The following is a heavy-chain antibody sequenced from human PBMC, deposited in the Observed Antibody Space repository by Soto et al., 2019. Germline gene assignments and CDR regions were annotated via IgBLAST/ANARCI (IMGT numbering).Heavy chain of an antibody. V-gene: IGHV3-23*01. CDR1: GFTFSDYA. Sequence: EVQLLESGGGLVQPGGSLRLSCAASGFTFSDYAMTWVRQAPGKGLEWVSTIGRSGDSTYYRDSVKGRFTISRDNSKNTVYLQMNSLRAEDTAGYYCARADKFTPQSRGWATRFDYWGQGTLVTVSS. CDR2: IGRSGDST. D-gene: IGHD6-19*01. CDR3: ARADKFTPQSRGWATRFDY. J-gene: IGHJ4*02.